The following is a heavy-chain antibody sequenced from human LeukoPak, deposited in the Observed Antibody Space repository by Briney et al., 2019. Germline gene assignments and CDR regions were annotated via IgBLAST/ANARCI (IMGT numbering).Heavy chain of an antibody. D-gene: IGHD3-10*01. CDR3: AAYYYDSGTSSRGGFDY. CDR1: GFTFSSYV. CDR2: IGSDGRTT. J-gene: IGHJ4*02. Sequence: GGSLRLSCAVSGFTFSSYVMSWVRQAPGKGLVWVSVIGSDGRTTSYADSVKGRFTTSRDNSKNTVYLKMDSLRPEDTAVYYCAAYYYDSGTSSRGGFDYWGQGAQVTVSS. V-gene: IGHV3-23*01.